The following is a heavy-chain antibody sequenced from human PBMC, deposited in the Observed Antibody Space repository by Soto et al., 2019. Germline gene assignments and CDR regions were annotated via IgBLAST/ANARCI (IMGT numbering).Heavy chain of an antibody. CDR3: AGTAGGRDGYNFAY. Sequence: ELQRVESGGGVVRPGGSLELSGAASGFIFDDYGMSWVRQAPGKGLEWVSGINWNGGSTGYADSVKGRFTISRDNAKNSLYLQMNSLRAEDTALYYCAGTAGGRDGYNFAYWGQGTLVTVPS. CDR1: GFIFDDYG. J-gene: IGHJ4*02. V-gene: IGHV3-20*04. D-gene: IGHD5-12*01. CDR2: INWNGGST.